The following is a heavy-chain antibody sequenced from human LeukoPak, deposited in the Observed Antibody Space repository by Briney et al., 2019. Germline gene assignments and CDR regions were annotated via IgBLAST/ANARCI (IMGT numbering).Heavy chain of an antibody. V-gene: IGHV3-23*01. CDR2: IGAGGTFT. J-gene: IGHJ4*02. D-gene: IGHD4-17*01. CDR3: AKDHDHTTYGYYFDY. Sequence: GGSLRLSCTASGFTFSSYAMDWVRQAPGKGLEWVSGIGAGGTFTYYADPVKGGFTIFRDNSRNTLYLQMNSLRADDTAVYYCAKDHDHTTYGYYFDYWGQETLVTVS. CDR1: GFTFSSYA.